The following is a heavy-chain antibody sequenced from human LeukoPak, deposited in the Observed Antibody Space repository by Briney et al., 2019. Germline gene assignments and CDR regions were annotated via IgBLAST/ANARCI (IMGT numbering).Heavy chain of an antibody. V-gene: IGHV1-8*01. J-gene: IGHJ3*02. CDR1: GYTFTSYD. Sequence: GASVKVSCKASGYTFTSYDINWVRQATGQGLEWMGWMNPNSGNTGYAQKFQGRATMTRNTSISTAHMELSSLRSEDTAVYYCARGSGKTPGAFDIWGQGTMVTVSS. D-gene: IGHD3-10*01. CDR3: ARGSGKTPGAFDI. CDR2: MNPNSGNT.